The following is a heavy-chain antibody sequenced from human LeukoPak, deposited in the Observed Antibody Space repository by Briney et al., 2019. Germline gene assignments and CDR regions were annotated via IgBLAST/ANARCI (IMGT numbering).Heavy chain of an antibody. J-gene: IGHJ4*02. V-gene: IGHV3-53*01. CDR3: ARETEYYGSGSYYIGY. D-gene: IGHD3-10*01. Sequence: GGSLRLSCAASGFTVSSNYMSWVRQAPGKGLEWVSVIYSGGSAYYAYSVKGRFTISRDDAKNTLYLQMNSLRAEDTAVYYCARETEYYGSGSYYIGYWGQGTLVTVSS. CDR2: IYSGGSA. CDR1: GFTVSSNY.